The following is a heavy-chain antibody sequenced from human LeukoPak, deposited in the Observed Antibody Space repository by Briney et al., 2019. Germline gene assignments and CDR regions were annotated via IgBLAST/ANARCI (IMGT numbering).Heavy chain of an antibody. J-gene: IGHJ6*02. V-gene: IGHV4-34*01. CDR2: INHSGST. D-gene: IGHD5-18*01. Sequence: PSETLSLTCAVYGGSFSGYYWSWIRQPPGKGLEWIGEINHSGSTNYNPSLKSRVTISVDTSKKQFSLKLSSVTAADTAVYYCARVRGYSYGLGVYYYYGMDVWGQGTTVTVSS. CDR1: GGSFSGYY. CDR3: ARVRGYSYGLGVYYYYGMDV.